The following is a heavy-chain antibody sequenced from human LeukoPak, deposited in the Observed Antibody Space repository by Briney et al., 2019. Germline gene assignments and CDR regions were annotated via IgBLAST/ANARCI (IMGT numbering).Heavy chain of an antibody. V-gene: IGHV4-30-4*01. D-gene: IGHD3-9*01. CDR3: ARGRYDILTGYHNWYFDL. CDR1: GGSNSSGDYY. J-gene: IGHJ2*01. CDR2: IYYSGST. Sequence: PSETLSLTCTVSGGSNSSGDYYWSWIRQPPGKGLEWIGYIYYSGSTYYNPSLKSRVTISVDTSKNQFSLKLSSVTAADTAVYYCARGRYDILTGYHNWYFDLWGRGTLVTVSS.